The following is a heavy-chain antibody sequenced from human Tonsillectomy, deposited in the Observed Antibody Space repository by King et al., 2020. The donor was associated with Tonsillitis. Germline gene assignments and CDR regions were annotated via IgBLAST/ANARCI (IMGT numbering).Heavy chain of an antibody. CDR3: ARANGDFVFY. D-gene: IGHD4-17*01. J-gene: IGHJ4*02. CDR1: GGSISSSSYY. V-gene: IGHV4-39*01. Sequence: QLQESGPGLVKPSETLSLTCTVSGGSISSSSYYWGWIRQPPGKGLEWIGSIYYSGSTYYNPSLKSRVTISVDTSTKQFSLKLRFVTAADTVGYFCARANGDFVFYWGQGTLVTVSS. CDR2: IYYSGST.